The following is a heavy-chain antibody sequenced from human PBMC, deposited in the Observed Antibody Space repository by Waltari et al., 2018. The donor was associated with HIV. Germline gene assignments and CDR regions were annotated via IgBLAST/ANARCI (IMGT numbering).Heavy chain of an antibody. CDR3: ARQMPFHDAFDI. CDR1: GFTFTDFFF. Sequence: QVQLVQSGAEVRKPGASVKVSCKTSGFTFTDFFFIHWGRQAPGQGLEWKGWINTNTGDTDLAGPCKGRVTMTRDTSLRTAYIDLRRLKYDDTAVYDCARQMPFHDAFDIWGQGTMVTVSS. D-gene: IGHD2-2*01. CDR2: INTNTGDT. V-gene: IGHV1-2*02. J-gene: IGHJ3*02.